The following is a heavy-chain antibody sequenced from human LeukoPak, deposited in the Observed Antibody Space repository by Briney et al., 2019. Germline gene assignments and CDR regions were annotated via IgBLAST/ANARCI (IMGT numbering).Heavy chain of an antibody. CDR1: GFTFSSYE. Sequence: GGSLRLSCAASGFTFSSYEMNWVRQAPGKGLEWVSYISSSGSTIYYADSVEGRFTISRDNAKNSLYLQMNSLRAEDTAVYYCARGDKVVGADAYYYMDVWGKGTTVTISS. V-gene: IGHV3-48*03. D-gene: IGHD2-15*01. J-gene: IGHJ6*03. CDR2: ISSSGSTI. CDR3: ARGDKVVGADAYYYMDV.